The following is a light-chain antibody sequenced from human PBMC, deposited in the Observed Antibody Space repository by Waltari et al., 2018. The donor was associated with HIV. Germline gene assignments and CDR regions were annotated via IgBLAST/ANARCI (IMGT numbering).Light chain of an antibody. V-gene: IGKV3-11*01. CDR3: QQRTNWPPYS. Sequence: EIVVKQSPATLSLSPGESATLSCRASQSVGRYLAWYQQKPGQAPRLLIYDASNRATGIPVRFSGSGSGTDFTLTISSLEPEDFALYYCQQRTNWPPYSFGQGTKLEIK. CDR1: QSVGRY. CDR2: DAS. J-gene: IGKJ2*03.